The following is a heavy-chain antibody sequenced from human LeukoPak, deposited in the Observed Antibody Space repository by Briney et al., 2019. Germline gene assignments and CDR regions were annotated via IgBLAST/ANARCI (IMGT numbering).Heavy chain of an antibody. CDR1: GGSFSGYY. V-gene: IGHV4-34*01. J-gene: IGHJ3*02. D-gene: IGHD1-26*01. CDR3: ARRSRWELLRAFDI. Sequence: PSETLSLTCAVYGGSFSGYYWSWIRQPPGKGLEWIGEINHSGSTNYNPSLKSRVTISVDTSKNQFSPKLSSVTAADTAVYYCARRSRWELLRAFDIWGQGTMVTVSS. CDR2: INHSGST.